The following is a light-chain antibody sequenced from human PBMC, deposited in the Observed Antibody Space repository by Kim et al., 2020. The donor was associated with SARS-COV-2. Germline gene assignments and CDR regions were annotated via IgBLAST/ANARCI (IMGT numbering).Light chain of an antibody. CDR2: SNN. V-gene: IGLV1-44*01. CDR1: TSNVGGNS. Sequence: QSVLNQPSSASETPGQMVALSCSGSTSNVGGNSKNWYQQFPGKAAKHLMHSNNQRPSGVHDRFSCSKAGTSASLSISGLQSEDEADYYCVSWDDSLNGYVFGTGTKVTVL. J-gene: IGLJ1*01. CDR3: VSWDDSLNGYV.